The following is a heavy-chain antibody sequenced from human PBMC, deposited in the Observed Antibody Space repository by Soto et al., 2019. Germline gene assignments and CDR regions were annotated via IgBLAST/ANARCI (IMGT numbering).Heavy chain of an antibody. CDR1: GFSLTTRPVG. CDR2: IYWDDDK. D-gene: IGHD1-1*01. Sequence: SGPTVVNPTPTLILTCSFYGFSLTTRPVGVAWIRQPPGKALEWLAVIYWDDDKRYSPSLRSRLTISKDTSKNQVVLSMTNMDPVDTATYYCAHRRGGFTWNDGYLDYWGQGTLVTVSS. J-gene: IGHJ4*02. CDR3: AHRRGGFTWNDGYLDY. V-gene: IGHV2-5*02.